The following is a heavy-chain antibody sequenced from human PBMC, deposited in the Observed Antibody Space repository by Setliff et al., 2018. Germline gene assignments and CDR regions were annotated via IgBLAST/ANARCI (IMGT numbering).Heavy chain of an antibody. CDR2: IDPSGNT. D-gene: IGHD3-22*01. CDR3: ASLPYYDSSGYSLSYY. Sequence: PSETLSLTCTVSGGSISSGSNYWSWIRQPAGRGLEWIGHIDPSGNTNYHPSLKSRVTISGDTSKNQFSLKLSSVTAADTAVYYCASLPYYDSSGYSLSYYWGQGTLVTVSS. J-gene: IGHJ4*02. CDR1: GGSISSGSNY. V-gene: IGHV4-61*09.